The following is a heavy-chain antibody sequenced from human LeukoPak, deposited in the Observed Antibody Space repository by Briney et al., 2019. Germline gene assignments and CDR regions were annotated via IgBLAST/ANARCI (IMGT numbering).Heavy chain of an antibody. CDR2: VFYDGGT. V-gene: IGHV4-59*12. CDR1: GGSISGYY. J-gene: IGHJ2*01. Sequence: SETLSLTCTVSGGSISGYYWTWIRQPPGKGLEWIGYVFYDGGTNYNPSLKSRVTISLDTSKNQFSLKLSSVTAADTAVYYCARGQYHLLYWYFDLWGRGTLVTVSS. CDR3: ARGQYHLLYWYFDL. D-gene: IGHD2-2*01.